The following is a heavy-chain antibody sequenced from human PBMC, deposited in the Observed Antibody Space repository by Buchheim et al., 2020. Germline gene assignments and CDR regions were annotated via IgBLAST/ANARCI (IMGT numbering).Heavy chain of an antibody. CDR1: GYTFTSYD. J-gene: IGHJ5*02. D-gene: IGHD6-13*01. CDR3: ARGRPSIAAAGRRLANWFDP. CDR2: MNPNSGNT. Sequence: QVQLVQSGAEVKKPGASVKVSCKASGYTFTSYDINWVRQATGQGLEWMGWMNPNSGNTGYAQKFQGRVTMTRNTSISTAYMELSSLRSEDTAVYYCARGRPSIAAAGRRLANWFDPWRQGTL. V-gene: IGHV1-8*01.